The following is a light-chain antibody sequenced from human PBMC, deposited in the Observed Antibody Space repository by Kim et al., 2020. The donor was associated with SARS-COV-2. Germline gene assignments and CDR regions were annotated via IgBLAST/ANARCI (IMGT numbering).Light chain of an antibody. V-gene: IGLV3-21*04. CDR2: YDT. CDR3: QLLDSSSDHLVV. Sequence: SYELTQPPSVSVAPGKTARITCGGNNIGSKSVHWYQQKPGQAPVLVIYYDTDRPSGIPERFSGSNSGNTATLTISRVEAGDEADYYCQLLDSSSDHLVVFGGGTQLTVL. CDR1: NIGSKS. J-gene: IGLJ2*01.